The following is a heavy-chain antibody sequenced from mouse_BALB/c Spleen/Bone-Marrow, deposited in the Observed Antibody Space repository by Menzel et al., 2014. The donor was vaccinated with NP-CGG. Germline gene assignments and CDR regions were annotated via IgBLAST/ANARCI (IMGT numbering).Heavy chain of an antibody. CDR3: SRSTGTGGFAY. CDR2: INPGSGGS. J-gene: IGHJ3*01. V-gene: IGHV1-54*03. D-gene: IGHD4-1*02. Sequence: QVQLQQSGVEVVRPGTSVKASCKASGYAFSNYLIEWVKQRPGQGLEWIGMINPGSGGSNYNEKFKGKATLTADKSSSTAYMQLSSLTSDDSAVYFCSRSTGTGGFAYWGQGTLVTVSA. CDR1: GYAFSNYL.